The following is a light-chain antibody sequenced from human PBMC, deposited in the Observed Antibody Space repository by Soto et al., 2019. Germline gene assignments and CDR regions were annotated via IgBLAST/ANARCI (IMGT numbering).Light chain of an antibody. V-gene: IGKV3-11*01. J-gene: IGKJ4*01. CDR1: QSVSTN. CDR3: QHRANWPPGAT. Sequence: EIVLTQSPATLSLSPGERGTLSCWASQSVSTNLAWYQQKPGQAPRLLIYGASNRVTGIPARFSGSGSGTDFTRTISSLESEDFATYYCQHRANWPPGATFGGGTKVEI. CDR2: GAS.